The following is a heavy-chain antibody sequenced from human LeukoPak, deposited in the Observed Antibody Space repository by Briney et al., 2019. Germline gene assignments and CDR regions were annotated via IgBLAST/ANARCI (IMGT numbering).Heavy chain of an antibody. D-gene: IGHD3-3*01. J-gene: IGHJ3*02. CDR1: GYTFTGYY. V-gene: IGHV1-2*02. CDR2: INPNSGGT. CDR3: ARIWSGYYDAFDI. Sequence: GASVNLSCKASGYTFTGYYMHWVRQAPGQGLEWMGWINPNSGGTNYAQKFQGRVTMTRDTSISTVYMELSRLRSDDTAVYYCARIWSGYYDAFDIWGQGTMVTVSS.